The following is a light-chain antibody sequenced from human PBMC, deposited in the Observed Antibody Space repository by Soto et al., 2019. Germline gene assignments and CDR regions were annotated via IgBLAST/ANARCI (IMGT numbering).Light chain of an antibody. Sequence: EIVLTQSPATLSLSPGERATLSCRASQSVSRYLAWYQQKPGQAPRLLIYDASNRATGIPARFSGSGSGTDFTLTISSPEPEDFSVYYCQQRSNWPTLTFGGGTKVE. J-gene: IGKJ4*02. CDR1: QSVSRY. CDR3: QQRSNWPTLT. CDR2: DAS. V-gene: IGKV3-11*01.